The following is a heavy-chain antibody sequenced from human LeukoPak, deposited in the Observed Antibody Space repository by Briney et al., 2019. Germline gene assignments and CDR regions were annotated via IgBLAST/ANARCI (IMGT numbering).Heavy chain of an antibody. Sequence: GGSLRLSCAASGFTFSSYEMNWVRQAPGKGLEWVSYISSSGSTIYYADSVKGRFTISRDNAKNSLYLQMNSLRAEDTAVYYCARVSGSSSWYRFDAFDIWGQGTMVTVSS. D-gene: IGHD6-13*01. CDR2: ISSSGSTI. CDR1: GFTFSSYE. V-gene: IGHV3-48*03. J-gene: IGHJ3*02. CDR3: ARVSGSSSWYRFDAFDI.